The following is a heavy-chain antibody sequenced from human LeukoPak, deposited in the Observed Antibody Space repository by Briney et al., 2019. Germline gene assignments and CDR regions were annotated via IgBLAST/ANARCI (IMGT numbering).Heavy chain of an antibody. J-gene: IGHJ4*02. CDR1: GGSIRSISFY. CDR3: ARYCTGSTCYRGVGDS. CDR2: IFPSGGHT. Sequence: PSETLSLTCTVSGGSIRSISFYGGLIRQPPGKGLEWIGSIFPSGGHTFYNPSLKSRVTLSVDTSKNQFSLKLTSVTAADTAVYFCARYCTGSTCYRGVGDSWGQGTLVTVSS. V-gene: IGHV4-39*01. D-gene: IGHD2-8*02.